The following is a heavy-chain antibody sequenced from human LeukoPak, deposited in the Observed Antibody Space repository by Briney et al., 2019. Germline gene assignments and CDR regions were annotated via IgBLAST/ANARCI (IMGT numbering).Heavy chain of an antibody. V-gene: IGHV1-2*02. J-gene: IGHJ3*02. Sequence: ASVKVSCKASGYTFTSYYMHWVRQAPGQGLEWMGWMNPNSGNTGYAQKFQGRVTMTRDTSTSTAYMELRSLRSDDTAMYYCARDGHRRYYYGSSGREDVFDIWGQGTMVTVSS. CDR2: MNPNSGNT. CDR3: ARDGHRRYYYGSSGREDVFDI. CDR1: GYTFTSYY. D-gene: IGHD3-22*01.